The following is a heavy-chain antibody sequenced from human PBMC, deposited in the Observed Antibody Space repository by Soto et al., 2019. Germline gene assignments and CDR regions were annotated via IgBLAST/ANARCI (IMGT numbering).Heavy chain of an antibody. J-gene: IGHJ3*01. D-gene: IGHD1-26*01. CDR2: ISPDGSST. Sequence: EVQLVESGGGLVQPGGSLRLSCADSGFSFSTYWMHWVRQGPGKGLVWVSRISPDGSSTNYADSVRGRFTISRDNAKNTLYMQMNNLRAEDTAIYYCARSPGGYYIDWGQGTMVTVS. CDR1: GFSFSTYW. V-gene: IGHV3-74*01. CDR3: ARSPGGYYID.